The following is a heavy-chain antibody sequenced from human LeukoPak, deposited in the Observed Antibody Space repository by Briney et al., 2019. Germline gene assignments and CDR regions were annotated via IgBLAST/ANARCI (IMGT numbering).Heavy chain of an antibody. CDR2: ISSSGST. D-gene: IGHD5-12*01. J-gene: IGHJ4*02. Sequence: PSETLSLTRTVSRGSISASIRSYYWSWLRQPPGKGLEWIGYISSSGSTNDNPSLRSRVTISVDTSKNQFFLNLGSVSAADTAVYYCARVPLGYSGAYYFDYWGPGTLVTVSP. V-gene: IGHV4-4*09. CDR1: RGSISASIRSYY. CDR3: ARVPLGYSGAYYFDY.